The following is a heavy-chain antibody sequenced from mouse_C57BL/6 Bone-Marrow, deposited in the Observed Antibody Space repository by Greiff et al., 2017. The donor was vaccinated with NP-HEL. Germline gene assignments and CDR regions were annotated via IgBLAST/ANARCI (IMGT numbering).Heavy chain of an antibody. V-gene: IGHV14-4*01. CDR1: GFNIKDDY. J-gene: IGHJ1*03. CDR3: TTPHDYYGSSHWYFDV. CDR2: IDPENGDT. Sequence: EVQLVESGAELVRPGASVKLSCTASGFNIKDDYMHWVKQRPEQGLEWIGWIDPENGDTEYASKFQGKATITADTSSNTAYLQLSSLTSEDTAVYYCTTPHDYYGSSHWYFDVWGTGTTVTVSS. D-gene: IGHD1-1*01.